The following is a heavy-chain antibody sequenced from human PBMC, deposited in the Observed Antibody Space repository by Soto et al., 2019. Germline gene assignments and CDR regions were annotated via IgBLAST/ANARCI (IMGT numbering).Heavy chain of an antibody. J-gene: IGHJ6*02. D-gene: IGHD3-10*01. Sequence: GESLEISCKASGYIFSTNWIACFRHVPGKGLEWIGSIFPADSDIRYNPSFQGQVTISVDKSIDTAYLQWSSLKASDTATFYCAKHNYFGSGSSFYYYRSELSGEGTTVTVS. CDR2: IFPADSDI. V-gene: IGHV5-51*01. CDR3: AKHNYFGSGSSFYYYRSEL. CDR1: GYIFSTNW.